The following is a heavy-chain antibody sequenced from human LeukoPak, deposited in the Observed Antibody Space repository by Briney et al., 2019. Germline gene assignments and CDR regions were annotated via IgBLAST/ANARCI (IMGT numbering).Heavy chain of an antibody. CDR3: ARLARDYYDSSGYLAFDI. Sequence: GGSLRLSCAASGFTFSSYAMSWVRQAPGKGLEWVSAISGSGGSTYYADSVKGRFTISGDNSKNTLYLQMNSLRAEDTAVYYCARLARDYYDSSGYLAFDIWGQGTMVTVSS. V-gene: IGHV3-23*01. CDR2: ISGSGGST. D-gene: IGHD3-22*01. CDR1: GFTFSSYA. J-gene: IGHJ3*02.